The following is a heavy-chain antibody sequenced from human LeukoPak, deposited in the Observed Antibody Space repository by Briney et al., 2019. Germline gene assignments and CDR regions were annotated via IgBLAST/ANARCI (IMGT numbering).Heavy chain of an antibody. V-gene: IGHV3-23*01. D-gene: IGHD2-8*01. J-gene: IGHJ4*02. Sequence: GGSLRLSCAASGFTFSSYAMSWVRQAPGKGLEWVSGISATGGSTYYADTVKGRFTISRDNSKNTLYLQMNSLRAEDTAVYYCAKLVGMYAGSRADDYWGQGTLVTVSS. CDR3: AKLVGMYAGSRADDY. CDR2: ISATGGST. CDR1: GFTFSSYA.